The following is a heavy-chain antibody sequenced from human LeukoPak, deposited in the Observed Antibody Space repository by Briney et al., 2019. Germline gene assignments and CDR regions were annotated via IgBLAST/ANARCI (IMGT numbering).Heavy chain of an antibody. CDR3: ARLSPAEYDY. D-gene: IGHD2/OR15-2a*01. V-gene: IGHV4-38-2*02. CDR1: GYSISSGYY. Sequence: SETPSLTCTVSGYSISSGYYWGWIRQPPGEGLEWIGSIYHSGRTYYNPSLKSRLTISVDTSKNQFSLKLTSVTAADTAVYYCARLSPAEYDYWGQGTLVTVSS. J-gene: IGHJ4*02. CDR2: IYHSGRT.